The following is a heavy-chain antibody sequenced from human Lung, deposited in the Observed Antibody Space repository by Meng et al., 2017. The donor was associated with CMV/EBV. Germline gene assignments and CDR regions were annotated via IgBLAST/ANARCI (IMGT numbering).Heavy chain of an antibody. Sequence: QVQLQESGPGLVKPSQTLSLTCTVSGGSISSGGYYWSRIRQHPGKGLEWIGYIHSSGSTYYNPSLRSRLTISVDTSKNQFSLKLSSVTAADTAVYYCARASYGSGSPLGESWFDPWGQGTLVTVSS. CDR2: IHSSGST. D-gene: IGHD3-10*01. V-gene: IGHV4-31*03. CDR1: GGSISSGGYY. CDR3: ARASYGSGSPLGESWFDP. J-gene: IGHJ5*02.